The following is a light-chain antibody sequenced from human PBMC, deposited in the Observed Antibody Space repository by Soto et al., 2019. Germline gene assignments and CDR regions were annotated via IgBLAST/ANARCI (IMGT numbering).Light chain of an antibody. Sequence: IELTQYPSSLPASVGDRVTISCRASQDIKKFLAWFQQKPGKAPNLLIFSASTLQSAVPSRFSGGGSGTDFTLTIDSLQPEDFATYYCQQRKTYPYTFGQGTKLEIK. CDR1: QDIKKF. CDR2: SAS. V-gene: IGKV1-9*01. J-gene: IGKJ2*01. CDR3: QQRKTYPYT.